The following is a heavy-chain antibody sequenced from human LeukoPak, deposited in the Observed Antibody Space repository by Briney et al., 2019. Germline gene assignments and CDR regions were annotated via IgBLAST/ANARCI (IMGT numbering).Heavy chain of an antibody. J-gene: IGHJ6*03. V-gene: IGHV3-23*01. CDR2: ISGGAGST. D-gene: IGHD3-3*01. Sequence: GGSLRLSCAASGFAFRSYAMSWVRQAPGKGLECVSVISGGAGSTYYADSVKGRFTISRDNSKNTLYLQMNSLRAEDTAVYYCAKDKYNFWSGSNYYYMDVWGKGTTVTVSS. CDR3: AKDKYNFWSGSNYYYMDV. CDR1: GFAFRSYA.